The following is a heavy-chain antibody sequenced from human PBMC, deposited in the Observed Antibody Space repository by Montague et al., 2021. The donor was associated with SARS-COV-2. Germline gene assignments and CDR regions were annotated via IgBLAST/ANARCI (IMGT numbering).Heavy chain of an antibody. Sequence: PALVKPTQTLTLTCTFSGFSLSTSGMCVSWIRQPPGKALEWLARIDWDDDKYYSTSLKTRLTISKDTSKNQVVLTMTNMDPVDTATYYRARAAVAGFPRFDPWGQGTLVTVSS. V-gene: IGHV2-70*11. CDR3: ARAAVAGFPRFDP. J-gene: IGHJ5*02. CDR1: GFSLSTSGMC. D-gene: IGHD6-19*01. CDR2: IDWDDDK.